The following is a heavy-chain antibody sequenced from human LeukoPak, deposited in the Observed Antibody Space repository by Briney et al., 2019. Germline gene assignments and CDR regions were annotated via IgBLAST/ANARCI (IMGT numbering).Heavy chain of an antibody. J-gene: IGHJ6*02. CDR3: ARDLAYDSSGYYNYYYGMDV. CDR1: GYTFTGYY. V-gene: IGHV1-2*04. Sequence: ASVKVSCKASGYTFTGYYMHWVRQAPGQGLEWMGWINPNSGDTNYAQKFQGWVTMTRDTSISTAYMELSRLRSDDTAVYYCARDLAYDSSGYYNYYYGMDVWGQGTTVTVSS. CDR2: INPNSGDT. D-gene: IGHD3-22*01.